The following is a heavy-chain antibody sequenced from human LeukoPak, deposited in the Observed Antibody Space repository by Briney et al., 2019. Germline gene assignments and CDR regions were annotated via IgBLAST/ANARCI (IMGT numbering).Heavy chain of an antibody. D-gene: IGHD3-22*01. CDR1: GFTFSSYS. J-gene: IGHJ4*02. CDR2: ISSSSSYI. V-gene: IGHV3-21*01. Sequence: GGSLRLSCAASGFTFSSYSMNWVRQAPGKGLEWVSSISSSSSYIYYADSVKGRFTISRDNAKNSLYLQMNSLRAEDTAVYYCARDRNYYDSSGYYPPFDYRGQGTLVTVSS. CDR3: ARDRNYYDSSGYYPPFDY.